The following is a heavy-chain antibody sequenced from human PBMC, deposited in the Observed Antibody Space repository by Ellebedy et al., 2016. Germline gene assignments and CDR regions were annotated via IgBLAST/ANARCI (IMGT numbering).Heavy chain of an antibody. CDR3: ASYRPGVAATKLRWYYYYGMDV. J-gene: IGHJ6*02. CDR2: INHSGST. Sequence: SETLSPTCAAHGASFSGYSWSCIRQLPGKGPEWIEEINHSGSTNYNPSLKSRVTISVDTSKNQFSLKLSSVTAADTAVYYCASYRPGVAATKLRWYYYYGMDVWGQGTTVTVSS. D-gene: IGHD6-13*01. V-gene: IGHV4-34*01. CDR1: GASFSGYS.